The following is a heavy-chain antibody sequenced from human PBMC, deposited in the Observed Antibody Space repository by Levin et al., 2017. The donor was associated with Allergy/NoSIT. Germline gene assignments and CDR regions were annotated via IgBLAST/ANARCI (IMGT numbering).Heavy chain of an antibody. V-gene: IGHV1-18*01. D-gene: IGHD6-19*01. Sequence: AGGSLRLSCKASGYTFTSYGISWVRQAPGQGLEWMGWISAYNGNTNYAQKLQGRVTMTTDTSTSTAYMELRSLRSDDTAVYYCGRVPRSGWSTIDYWGQGTLVTVSS. CDR2: ISAYNGNT. CDR1: GYTFTSYG. CDR3: GRVPRSGWSTIDY. J-gene: IGHJ4*02.